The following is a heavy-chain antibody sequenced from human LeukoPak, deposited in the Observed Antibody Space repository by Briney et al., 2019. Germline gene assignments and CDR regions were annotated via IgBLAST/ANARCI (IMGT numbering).Heavy chain of an antibody. CDR3: ARVPRGGYSYSNWFDP. CDR1: GGPISSYY. D-gene: IGHD5-18*01. J-gene: IGHJ5*02. V-gene: IGHV4-59*01. Sequence: SETLSLTCTVSGGPISSYYWSWIRQPPGKGLEWIGYIYYSGSTNYNPSLKSRVTISVDTSKNQFSLKLSSVTAADTAVYYCARVPRGGYSYSNWFDPWGQGTLVTVSS. CDR2: IYYSGST.